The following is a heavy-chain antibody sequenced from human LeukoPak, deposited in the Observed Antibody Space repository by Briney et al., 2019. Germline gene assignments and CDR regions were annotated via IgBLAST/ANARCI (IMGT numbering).Heavy chain of an antibody. V-gene: IGHV3-23*01. CDR1: GVTLSTYA. CDR2: ISSSGSGDNT. Sequence: GGSLRLSCAASGVTLSTYAMSWARQAPGRGLEWVSGISSSGSGDNTYYADSVKGRFTISRDNSKNTLYLQMNSLRAEDTAVYYCARQGPYYYDSSGYYPWGAGLDYWGQGTLVTVSS. CDR3: ARQGPYYYDSSGYYPWGAGLDY. D-gene: IGHD3-22*01. J-gene: IGHJ4*02.